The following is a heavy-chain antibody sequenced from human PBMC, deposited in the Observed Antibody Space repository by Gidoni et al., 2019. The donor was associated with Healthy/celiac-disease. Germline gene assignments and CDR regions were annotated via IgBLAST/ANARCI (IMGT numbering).Heavy chain of an antibody. J-gene: IGHJ5*02. CDR2: IYWDDDK. D-gene: IGHD3-3*01. CDR1: GFSLSTSGVG. CDR3: AHSGNYDFWSGYYMNWFDP. V-gene: IGHV2-5*02. Sequence: QITLKESGPTLVKPTQTLTLTCTFSGFSLSTSGVGGGWIRQPPGKALEWLALIYWDDDKRYSPSLKSRLTITKDTSKNQVVLTMTNMDPVDTATYYCAHSGNYDFWSGYYMNWFDPWGQGTLVTVSS.